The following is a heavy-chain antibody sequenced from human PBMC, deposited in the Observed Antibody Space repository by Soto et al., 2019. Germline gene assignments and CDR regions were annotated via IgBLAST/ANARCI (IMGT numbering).Heavy chain of an antibody. Sequence: EIQLVESGGGLVQPGGSLRLSCAASEFTFSNSWMHWFRQAPGKGLLWVSRINPHGNWTHYADSVKGRFTVSRDNAKNTLYLQMNTLAAEDTAVYYCARDSYQPNIRGVYYYYGMDVWGQGTTVTVSS. CDR1: EFTFSNSW. J-gene: IGHJ6*02. V-gene: IGHV3-74*01. D-gene: IGHD2-2*01. CDR3: ARDSYQPNIRGVYYYYGMDV. CDR2: INPHGNWT.